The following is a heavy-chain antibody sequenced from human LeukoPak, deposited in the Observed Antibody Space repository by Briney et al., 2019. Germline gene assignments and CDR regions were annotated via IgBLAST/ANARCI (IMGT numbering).Heavy chain of an antibody. J-gene: IGHJ4*02. Sequence: SGGSLRLSCAASGFAFSSYSMNWVRQAPGKGLEWVSSISSSSSYIYYADSVKGRFTISRDNAKNSLYLQMNSLRAEDTAVHYCARDCSGGSCFYYWGQGTLVTVSS. V-gene: IGHV3-21*01. D-gene: IGHD2-15*01. CDR3: ARDCSGGSCFYY. CDR2: ISSSSSYI. CDR1: GFAFSSYS.